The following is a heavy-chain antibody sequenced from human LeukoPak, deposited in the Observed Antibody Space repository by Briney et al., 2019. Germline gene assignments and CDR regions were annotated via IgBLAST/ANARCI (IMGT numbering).Heavy chain of an antibody. J-gene: IGHJ4*02. V-gene: IGHV4-39*07. D-gene: IGHD1-26*01. CDR1: GGSISSSSYY. CDR3: GRAPHIVGAPWALLFDY. CDR2: IYYSGST. Sequence: PSETLSLTCTVSGGSISSSSYYWGWIRQPPGKGLEWIGSIYYSGSTYYNPSLKSRVTISVDTSKNQFSLKLSSVTAADTAVYYCGRAPHIVGAPWALLFDYWGQGTLVTVSS.